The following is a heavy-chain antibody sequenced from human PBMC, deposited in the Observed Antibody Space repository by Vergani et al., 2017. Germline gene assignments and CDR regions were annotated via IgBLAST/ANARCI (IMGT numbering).Heavy chain of an antibody. CDR1: GFTFSRYA. CDR3: AKDRGSGSWRVDGFDY. V-gene: IGHV3-23*01. CDR2: ISGSGDST. J-gene: IGHJ4*02. Sequence: EVQLLESGGGLVQPGGSLRLSCAASGFTFSRYAMSWVRQAPGKGLEWVSAISGSGDSTYYADSVKGRFTISRDNYKNTLYLQMNSLRAEDTAVYFCAKDRGSGSWRVDGFDYWGQGTLVTVSS. D-gene: IGHD3-10*01.